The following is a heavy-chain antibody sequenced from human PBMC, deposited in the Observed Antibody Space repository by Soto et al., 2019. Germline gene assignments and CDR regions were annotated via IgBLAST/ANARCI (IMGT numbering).Heavy chain of an antibody. CDR3: AKVVSNPRPGLGSFDS. CDR2: ISGSGSNT. V-gene: IGHV3-23*01. D-gene: IGHD3-16*02. J-gene: IGHJ4*02. CDR1: GFTFSSYS. Sequence: VQLLESGGGLVQPGGSLRLSCAASGFTFSSYSMSWVRQAPGKGLEWVSSISGSGSNTYYGDSVKGRFTISRDNSKNTLYLQMSSLRAEDTAVYYCAKVVSNPRPGLGSFDSWGQGTLVTVSS.